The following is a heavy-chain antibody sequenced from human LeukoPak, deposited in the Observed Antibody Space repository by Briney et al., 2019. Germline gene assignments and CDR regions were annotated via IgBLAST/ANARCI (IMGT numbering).Heavy chain of an antibody. CDR3: ARDRIAVAGLFDY. V-gene: IGHV4-38-2*02. D-gene: IGHD6-19*01. J-gene: IGHJ4*02. CDR2: IYHSGST. Sequence: PSETLSLTCTVSGYSISSGYYWGWIRQPPGKGLEWIGSIYHSGSTYYNPSLKSRVTISVDTSKNQFSLKLSSVTAADTAVYYCARDRIAVAGLFDYWGQGTLVTVSS. CDR1: GYSISSGYY.